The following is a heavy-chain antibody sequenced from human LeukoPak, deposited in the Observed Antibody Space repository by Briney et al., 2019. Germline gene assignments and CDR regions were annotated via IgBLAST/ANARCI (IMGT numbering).Heavy chain of an antibody. V-gene: IGHV1-2*02. CDR3: ARAANPREGYYYYYMDV. J-gene: IGHJ6*03. CDR1: GYTFTGYY. CDR2: INPNSGGT. Sequence: GASVKVSCKASGYTFTGYYMHWVRQAPGQGLEWVGWINPNSGGTNYAQKFQGRVTMTRDTSISTAYMELSRLRSDDTAVYYCARAANPREGYYYYYMDVWGKGTTVTVSS. D-gene: IGHD6-25*01.